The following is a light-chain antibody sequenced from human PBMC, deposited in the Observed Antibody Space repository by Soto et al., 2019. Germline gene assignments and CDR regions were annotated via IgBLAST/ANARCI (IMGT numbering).Light chain of an antibody. CDR3: QQYNNWPMT. CDR2: GAS. V-gene: IGKV3-15*01. Sequence: EIVMTQSPATLSVSPGERATLSCRASQSVSSNLAWYQQKPGQAPRLLIYGASTRATGIPARFSGSGSGTEFTLPISGLQSEDFGVYYCQQYNNWPMTFGKGTNVEI. J-gene: IGKJ1*01. CDR1: QSVSSN.